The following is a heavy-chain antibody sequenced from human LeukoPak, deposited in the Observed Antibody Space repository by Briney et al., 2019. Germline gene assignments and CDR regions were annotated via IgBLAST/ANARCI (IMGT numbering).Heavy chain of an antibody. V-gene: IGHV4-59*01. Sequence: SETLSLTCTVSGGSMSSYYWSRIRQPPGKSLEWIGFVYYTGSSDSSPSLKSRVTISVDTSKNQFSLKLISLTAADTAVYFCARHGYTSGPIDYWGQGTLVTVSS. CDR2: VYYTGSS. D-gene: IGHD6-19*01. J-gene: IGHJ4*02. CDR1: GGSMSSYY. CDR3: ARHGYTSGPIDY.